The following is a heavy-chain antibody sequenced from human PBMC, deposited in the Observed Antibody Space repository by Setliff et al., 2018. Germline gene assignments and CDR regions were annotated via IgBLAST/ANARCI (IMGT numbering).Heavy chain of an antibody. Sequence: GGSLRLSCATSGFTFSDYYMSWIRQTPGKGLEWVAYISSSGSLIYYPDSVKGRFTISRDNAKNSLYLQMNSLRAEDTAVYYCATLSKDLNYWGQGTLVTVSS. CDR1: GFTFSDYY. J-gene: IGHJ4*02. V-gene: IGHV3-11*04. D-gene: IGHD3-3*01. CDR2: ISSSGSLI. CDR3: ATLSKDLNY.